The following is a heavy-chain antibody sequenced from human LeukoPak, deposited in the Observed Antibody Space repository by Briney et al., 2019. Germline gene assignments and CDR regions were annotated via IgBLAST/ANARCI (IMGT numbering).Heavy chain of an antibody. CDR2: IYYSGST. Sequence: SETLSLTCTVSGGSISSYYWSWIRQPPGKGLEWVGIIYYSGSTNYNPSLKGRVTISVDTSKNQFSLKLSSVTAADTAVYYCATKGGRELHPDAFDIWGQGTMVTVSS. CDR1: GGSISSYY. CDR3: ATKGGRELHPDAFDI. V-gene: IGHV4-59*08. J-gene: IGHJ3*02. D-gene: IGHD1-26*01.